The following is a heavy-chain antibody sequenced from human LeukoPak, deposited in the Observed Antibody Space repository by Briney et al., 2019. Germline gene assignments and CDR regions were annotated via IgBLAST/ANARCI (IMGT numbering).Heavy chain of an antibody. V-gene: IGHV1-2*02. CDR1: GYTFTRYY. CDR2: IYPNSGAT. CDR3: GTLLSNGPFDY. Sequence: ASVKVSCKASGYTFTRYYMHWVRQAPGQGLEWMGWIYPNSGATKYAQKFQGRATMTRDTSISTAYMELSGLRSDDTAVYYCGTLLSNGPFDYWGQGSLVTVSS. J-gene: IGHJ4*02.